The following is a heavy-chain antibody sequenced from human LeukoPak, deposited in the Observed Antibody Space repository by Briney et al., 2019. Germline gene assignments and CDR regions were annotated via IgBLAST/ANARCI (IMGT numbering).Heavy chain of an antibody. J-gene: IGHJ4*02. CDR3: AKDLHFGYSSSWYYFDY. CDR1: GFTFSSHA. CDR2: ISGSGGST. V-gene: IGHV3-23*01. D-gene: IGHD6-13*01. Sequence: PGGSLRLSCAASGFTFSSHAMNWVRQTPGKGLEWVSAISGSGGSTYYADSVKGRFTNSRDNSKNTLYLQMNSLRAEDTAVYYCAKDLHFGYSSSWYYFDYWGQGTLVTVSS.